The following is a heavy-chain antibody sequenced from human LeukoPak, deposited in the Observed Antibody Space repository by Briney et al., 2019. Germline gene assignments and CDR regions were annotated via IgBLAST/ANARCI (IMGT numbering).Heavy chain of an antibody. CDR3: ARGPVCSGGSCTTRPIDY. CDR2: INDSGST. J-gene: IGHJ4*02. CDR1: GGSFSGHY. D-gene: IGHD2-15*01. V-gene: IGHV4-34*01. Sequence: SETLSLTCAVNGGSFSGHYWTWIRQPPGRGLEWIGEINDSGSTNYNPSLKSRLTISVDTSKKQFSLRLSSVTAADTAVYYCARGPVCSGGSCTTRPIDYWGQGTLVTVSS.